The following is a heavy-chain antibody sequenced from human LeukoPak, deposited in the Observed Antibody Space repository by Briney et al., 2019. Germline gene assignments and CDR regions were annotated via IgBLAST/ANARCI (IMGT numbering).Heavy chain of an antibody. CDR1: GYTFTGYY. J-gene: IGHJ6*02. V-gene: IGHV1-2*02. CDR3: ASLTMVRGAITDYGMDV. D-gene: IGHD3-10*01. CDR2: INPNSGGT. Sequence: VASVKVSCKASGYTFTGYYMHWVRQAPGQGLEWMGWINPNSGGTNYAQKFQGRVTMTRDTSISTAYMELSRLRSDDTAVYYCASLTMVRGAITDYGMDVWGQGTTVTVSS.